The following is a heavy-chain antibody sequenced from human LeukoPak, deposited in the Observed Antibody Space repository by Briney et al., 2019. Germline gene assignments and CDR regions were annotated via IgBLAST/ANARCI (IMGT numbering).Heavy chain of an antibody. D-gene: IGHD3-3*01. J-gene: IGHJ5*02. CDR1: GGSISSGSYY. CDR2: IYASGST. Sequence: SETLSLTCTVSGGSISSGSYYWSWFRQPAGKGLEWIGRIYASGSTNYNPSLKSRVTILVDTSKNQFSLKLSSVTAADTAVYYCARGTRLEWLSNWFDPWGQGTLVTVSS. V-gene: IGHV4-61*02. CDR3: ARGTRLEWLSNWFDP.